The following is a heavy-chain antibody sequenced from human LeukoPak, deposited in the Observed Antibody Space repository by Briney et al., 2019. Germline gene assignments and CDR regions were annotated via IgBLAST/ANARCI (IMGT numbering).Heavy chain of an antibody. CDR1: GFTFSSYA. Sequence: GGSLILSCAASGFTFSSYAMSWVRQAPGKGLEWVSAISGSGGSTYYADSVKGRFTISRDNSKNTLYLQMNSLRAEDTAVYYCAKGRRAVYYFDYWGQGTLVTVSS. V-gene: IGHV3-23*01. D-gene: IGHD6-19*01. CDR2: ISGSGGST. J-gene: IGHJ4*02. CDR3: AKGRRAVYYFDY.